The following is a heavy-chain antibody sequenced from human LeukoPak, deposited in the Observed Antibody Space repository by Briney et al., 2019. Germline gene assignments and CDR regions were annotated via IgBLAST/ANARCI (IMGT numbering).Heavy chain of an antibody. Sequence: GGSLRLSCTASGFTFSDYYMSWIRRAPGKGLEWVSYISSGDSTIYYAASVKGRFTMSRDNDKNSLYLQMNSLRAEDTAVYYCARDLGSVYWGQGTMVTVCS. V-gene: IGHV3-11*01. J-gene: IGHJ4*02. D-gene: IGHD3-10*01. CDR3: ARDLGSVY. CDR2: ISSGDSTI. CDR1: GFTFSDYY.